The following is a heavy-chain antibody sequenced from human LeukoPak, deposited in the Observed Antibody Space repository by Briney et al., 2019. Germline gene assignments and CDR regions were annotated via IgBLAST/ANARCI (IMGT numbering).Heavy chain of an antibody. CDR2: IYTSGST. CDR1: GGSISSYY. Sequence: SETLSLTCTVSGGSISSYYWSWIRPPAGKGLEWIGRIYTSGSTNYNPSLKSRVTMSVDTSKHQFSLKLSSVTAADTAVYYCARCPIPRYSSSWDYYYYMDVWGKGTTVTISS. V-gene: IGHV4-4*07. CDR3: ARCPIPRYSSSWDYYYYMDV. D-gene: IGHD6-13*01. J-gene: IGHJ6*03.